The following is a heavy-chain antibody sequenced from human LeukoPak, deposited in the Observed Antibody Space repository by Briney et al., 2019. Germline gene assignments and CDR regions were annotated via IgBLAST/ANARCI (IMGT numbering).Heavy chain of an antibody. V-gene: IGHV4-4*08. J-gene: IGHJ3*02. CDR2: IYTSGST. Sequence: GGSFSGXXXXXXRXXXGXGXXXXXRIYTSGSTNYNPSLKSRVTISVDTSKNQFSLKLSSVTAADTAVYYCARRGAGVFADAFDIWGQGTMVTVSS. D-gene: IGHD3-3*01. CDR3: ARRGAGVFADAFDI. CDR1: GGSFSGXX.